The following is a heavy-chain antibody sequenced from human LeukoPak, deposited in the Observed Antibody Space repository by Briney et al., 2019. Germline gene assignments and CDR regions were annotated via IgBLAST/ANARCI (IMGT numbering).Heavy chain of an antibody. CDR1: GGSISSSSYY. Sequence: SETLSLTCTVSGGSISSSSYYWGWIRQPPGKGLEWIGSIYYSGSTYYNPSLKSRVTISVDTSKNQFSLKLSSVTAADTAVYYCARDLGGIVGATSWFDPWGQGTLVTVSS. CDR2: IYYSGST. CDR3: ARDLGGIVGATSWFDP. V-gene: IGHV4-39*07. J-gene: IGHJ5*02. D-gene: IGHD1-26*01.